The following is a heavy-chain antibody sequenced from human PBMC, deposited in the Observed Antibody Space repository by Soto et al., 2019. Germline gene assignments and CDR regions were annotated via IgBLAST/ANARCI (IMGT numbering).Heavy chain of an antibody. J-gene: IGHJ6*02. CDR2: IIPIFGTA. D-gene: IGHD4-17*01. CDR3: ARGNGDYDYYYGMDV. Sequence: AASVKVSCKASGGTFSSYAISWVRQAPGQGLEWMGGIIPIFGTANYGQKFQGRVTITADESTSTAYMELSSLRSEDTAVYYCARGNGDYDYYYGMDVWGQGTTVTVS. CDR1: GGTFSSYA. V-gene: IGHV1-69*13.